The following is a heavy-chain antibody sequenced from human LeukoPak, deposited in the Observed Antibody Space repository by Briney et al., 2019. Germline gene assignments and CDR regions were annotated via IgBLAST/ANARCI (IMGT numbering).Heavy chain of an antibody. J-gene: IGHJ4*02. V-gene: IGHV4-34*01. CDR2: INHSGST. CDR3: ARGREYSSSLVGY. CDR1: GVSFSGYY. Sequence: AETLSLTCAVYGVSFSGYYWSWVRQPPGKGLEWIGEINHSGSTNYNPSLKSRVTISVDTSKNQFSLKLSSVTAADTAVYYCARGREYSSSLVGYWGQGNLVTVSS. D-gene: IGHD6-6*01.